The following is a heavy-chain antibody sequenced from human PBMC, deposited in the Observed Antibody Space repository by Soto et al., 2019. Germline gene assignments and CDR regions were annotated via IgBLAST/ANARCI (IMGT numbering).Heavy chain of an antibody. CDR3: ATRSPAFDF. J-gene: IGHJ4*02. CDR1: GYTFTIYS. V-gene: IGHV1-18*01. Sequence: GASVKVSCKAYGYTFTIYSFSWVRQAPGQGLEWMGWISGYNGNTNYAQKFQGRVTMTTDTSTSTAYMELRSLRSDDTAVYYCATRSPAFDFWGQGTLVTVSS. CDR2: ISGYNGNT.